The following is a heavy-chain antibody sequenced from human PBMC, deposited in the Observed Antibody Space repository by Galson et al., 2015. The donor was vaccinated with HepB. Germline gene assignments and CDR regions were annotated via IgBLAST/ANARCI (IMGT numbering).Heavy chain of an antibody. CDR1: AFKFNDYD. V-gene: IGHV3-30*09. CDR3: ARGGTYYGSGNYSPFDP. D-gene: IGHD3-10*01. J-gene: IGHJ5*02. Sequence: SLRLSCAASAFKFNDYDMHWVRQAPGKGLEWVATISHDGTIKYYGDSVKGRFAVSRDNSENKLFLQMSGLRSEDTAVYFCARGGTYYGSGNYSPFDPWGRGTLVTVSS. CDR2: ISHDGTIK.